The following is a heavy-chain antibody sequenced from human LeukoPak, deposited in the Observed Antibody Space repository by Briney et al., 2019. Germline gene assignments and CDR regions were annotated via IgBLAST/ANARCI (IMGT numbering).Heavy chain of an antibody. CDR1: GFTVNNKY. CDR3: AKVRYCSGVNCYPDDN. D-gene: IGHD2-15*01. J-gene: IGHJ4*02. V-gene: IGHV3-23*01. Sequence: GGSLRLSCAASGFTVNNKYMTWVRQAPGKGLEWVSAISGSGGSTYYADSVKGRFTISRDNSKNMLYLEVNSLSTEDTAVYYCAKVRYCSGVNCYPDDNWGQGTLVTVSS. CDR2: ISGSGGST.